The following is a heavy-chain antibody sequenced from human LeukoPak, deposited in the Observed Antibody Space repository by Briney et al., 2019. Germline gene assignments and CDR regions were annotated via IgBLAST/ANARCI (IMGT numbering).Heavy chain of an antibody. V-gene: IGHV3-7*03. CDR2: IKEDGSEK. CDR3: ARDGAARGSGSFGD. Sequence: GGSLRLSCAASGFIFSGYWMSWVRQAPGKGLEWVANIKEDGSEKFYVESVKGRFTISRDNARNLLFLQMNSLRVEDTATYFCARDGAARGSGSFGDWGQGTLVTVSS. D-gene: IGHD3-10*01. CDR1: GFIFSGYW. J-gene: IGHJ4*02.